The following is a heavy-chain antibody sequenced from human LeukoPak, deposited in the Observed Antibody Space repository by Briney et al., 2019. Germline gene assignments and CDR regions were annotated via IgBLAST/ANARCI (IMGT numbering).Heavy chain of an antibody. D-gene: IGHD3-3*01. V-gene: IGHV4-59*01. J-gene: IGHJ4*02. CDR3: ARGGVISLPAL. Sequence: SETLSLTCTVSGGSISTYYWSWIRQSPGKGLEWIGYIYYSGSTNYNPSLKSRVTISVDTSKNQFSLKPSSVTAADTAMYYCARGGVISLPALWGQGTLVTVSS. CDR2: IYYSGST. CDR1: GGSISTYY.